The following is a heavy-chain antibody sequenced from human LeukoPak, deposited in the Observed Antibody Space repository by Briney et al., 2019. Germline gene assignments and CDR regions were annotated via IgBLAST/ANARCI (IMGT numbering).Heavy chain of an antibody. CDR2: LYSVGSTT. V-gene: IGHV3-74*01. CDR3: ARGVHDGSDY. D-gene: IGHD1-1*01. Sequence: GGSLRHSCAASGFIVRTHYMSWVPHAPGKGLVCVSRLYSVGSTTNHADSVKSRFTISRDKATNTLYLQMCSLRAQDTAVYFFARGVHDGSDYWGQGTLVTVSS. CDR1: GFIVRTHY. J-gene: IGHJ4*02.